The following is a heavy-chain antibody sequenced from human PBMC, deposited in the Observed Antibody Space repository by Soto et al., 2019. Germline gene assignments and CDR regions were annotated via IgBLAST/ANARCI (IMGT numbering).Heavy chain of an antibody. J-gene: IGHJ6*02. CDR1: GYTFTSYG. Sequence: ASVKVSCKASGYTFTSYGISWVRQAPGQGLEWMGWISAYNGNTNYAQKLQGRVTMTTDTSTSTAYMELRSLRSDDTAVYYCARDVGSEQLSNYYYYGMDGWGQGTTVTVAS. D-gene: IGHD6-6*01. CDR2: ISAYNGNT. CDR3: ARDVGSEQLSNYYYYGMDG. V-gene: IGHV1-18*01.